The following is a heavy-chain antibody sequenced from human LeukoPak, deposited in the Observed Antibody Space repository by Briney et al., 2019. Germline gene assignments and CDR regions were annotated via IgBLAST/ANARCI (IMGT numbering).Heavy chain of an antibody. CDR2: IIPIFGTA. D-gene: IGHD3-3*01. J-gene: IGHJ4*02. V-gene: IGHV1-69*05. CDR1: GGTFSSYA. Sequence: ASVKVSCKASGGTFSSYAISWVRQAPGQGLEWMGGIIPIFGTANYAQKFQGRVTITTDESTSTAYMELSSLRSEDTAVYYCAREGGGNDFWSGGLTSELYYFDYWGQGTLVTVSS. CDR3: AREGGGNDFWSGGLTSELYYFDY.